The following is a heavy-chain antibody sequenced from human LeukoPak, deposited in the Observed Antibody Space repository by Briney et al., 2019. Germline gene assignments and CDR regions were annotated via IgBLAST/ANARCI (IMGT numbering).Heavy chain of an antibody. CDR1: GGSISSSSYY. CDR2: VYYSGST. Sequence: SETLSLTCTVSGGSISSSSYYWGWIRQPPGKGLEWIGNVYYSGSTYYNPSLKSRVTISVDSSKNQFSLKLSSVTAADTAVYYCTRASSWYYGYFDYWGQGTLVTVS. D-gene: IGHD6-13*01. V-gene: IGHV4-39*01. J-gene: IGHJ4*02. CDR3: TRASSWYYGYFDY.